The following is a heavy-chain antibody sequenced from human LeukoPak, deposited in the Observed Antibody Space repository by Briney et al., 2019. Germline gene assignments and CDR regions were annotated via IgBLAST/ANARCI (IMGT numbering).Heavy chain of an antibody. Sequence: SETLSLTCAVYGGSFSGYYWSWIRQPPGKGLEWIGEINHSGSTNYNPSLKSRVTISVDTSKNQFSLKLSSVTAADTAVYYCARANTAMVTNYFDYWGQGTLVTVSS. CDR2: INHSGST. J-gene: IGHJ4*02. V-gene: IGHV4-34*01. CDR3: ARANTAMVTNYFDY. D-gene: IGHD5-18*01. CDR1: GGSFSGYY.